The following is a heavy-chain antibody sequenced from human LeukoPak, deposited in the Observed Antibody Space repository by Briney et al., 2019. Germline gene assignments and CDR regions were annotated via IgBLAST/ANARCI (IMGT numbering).Heavy chain of an antibody. CDR1: GFTFSSYA. D-gene: IGHD2-2*01. CDR2: ISSNGGST. Sequence: PGGSLRLSYSASGFTFSSYAMHWVRQAPGKGLEYVSAISSNGGSTYYADSVKGRFTISRDNSKNTLYLQMSSLRAEDTAVYYCVKTEDIVVVPAAMPFDYWGQGTLVTVSS. CDR3: VKTEDIVVVPAAMPFDY. V-gene: IGHV3-64D*06. J-gene: IGHJ4*02.